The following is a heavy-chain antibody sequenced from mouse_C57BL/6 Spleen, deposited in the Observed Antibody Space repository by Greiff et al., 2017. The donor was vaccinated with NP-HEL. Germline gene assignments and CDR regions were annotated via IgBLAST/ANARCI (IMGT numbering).Heavy chain of an antibody. J-gene: IGHJ2*01. CDR2: INPNNGGT. D-gene: IGHD2-3*01. Sequence: VQLKQSGPELVKPGASVKIPCKASGYTFTDYNMDWVKQSHGKSLEWIGDINPNNGGTIYNQKFKGKATLTVDKSSSTAYMELRSLTSEDTSVYYWARRGGGWLLTYYFDYWGQGTTLPVSS. CDR3: ARRGGGWLLTYYFDY. CDR1: GYTFTDYN. V-gene: IGHV1-18*01.